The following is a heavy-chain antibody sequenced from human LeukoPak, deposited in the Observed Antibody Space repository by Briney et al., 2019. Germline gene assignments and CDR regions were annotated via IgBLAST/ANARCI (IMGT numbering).Heavy chain of an antibody. CDR2: FDPEDGEK. D-gene: IGHD3-3*01. CDR3: AAEIFGLGSPFDP. CDR1: GYTLTELS. Sequence: ASVKVSCKASGYTLTELSIHWVRQAPGKGLEWMGGFDPEDGEKIYAQKFQGRVTMTEDTSTDTAYMELSSLRAEDTAVYYCAAEIFGLGSPFDPWGQGTLVTVSS. V-gene: IGHV1-24*01. J-gene: IGHJ5*02.